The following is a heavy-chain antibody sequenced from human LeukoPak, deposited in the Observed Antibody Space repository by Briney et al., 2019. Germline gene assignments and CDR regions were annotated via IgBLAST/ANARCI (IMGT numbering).Heavy chain of an antibody. J-gene: IGHJ5*02. CDR2: ISGSGTTI. CDR3: ARDGVNITGTTVNWFDP. Sequence: GGSLRLSCAASGFTFSSCSMNWVRQAPGKGLEWVSYISGSGTTIYYVDSVKGRFTISRDNAKNSLYLQMNSLRDEDTAVYYCARDGVNITGTTVNWFDPWGQGTLVTVSS. D-gene: IGHD1-20*01. V-gene: IGHV3-48*02. CDR1: GFTFSSCS.